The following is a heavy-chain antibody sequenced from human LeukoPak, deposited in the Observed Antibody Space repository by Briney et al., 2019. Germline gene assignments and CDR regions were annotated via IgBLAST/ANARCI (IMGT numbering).Heavy chain of an antibody. CDR2: ISSNSGST. Sequence: GRSLRLSCAAAGFTVADYAIHWVRPAPGKGREWVGGISSNSGSTVYRGSVKGRFTISRDDAKNSLYLQMNSLRVEDTALYYCAKGYCSSNRCYVDYWGQGTLVTVSS. CDR3: AKGYCSSNRCYVDY. J-gene: IGHJ4*02. V-gene: IGHV3-9*01. D-gene: IGHD2-2*01. CDR1: GFTVADYA.